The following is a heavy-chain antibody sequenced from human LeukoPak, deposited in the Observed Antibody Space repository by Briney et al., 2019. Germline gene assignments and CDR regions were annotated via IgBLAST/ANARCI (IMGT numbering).Heavy chain of an antibody. D-gene: IGHD6-19*01. CDR1: GFRFSSYA. CDR3: AKVYATGWSYFDY. Sequence: GGSLRLSCVASGFRFSSYAMTWVRQAPGKGLEWDSGFSDSAGSTYYAGSVEGRFTISRDNSKNTLYLDMNSLRAEDTAVYFCAKVYATGWSYFDYWGQGTLVTVSS. CDR2: FSDSAGST. J-gene: IGHJ4*02. V-gene: IGHV3-23*01.